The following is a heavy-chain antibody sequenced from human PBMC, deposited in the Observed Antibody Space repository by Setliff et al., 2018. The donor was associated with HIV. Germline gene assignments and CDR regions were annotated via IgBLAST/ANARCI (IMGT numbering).Heavy chain of an antibody. D-gene: IGHD5-18*01. V-gene: IGHV4-4*02. Sequence: ASETLSLTCVVSGVSITSTNWWNWVRQSPGKGLEWIGEMYHSGTTNYNPSLKSRVILSVDKSQNQFSLNLTSVTAADTAVYYCAKGRPRIHVWEGFDSWGQGALVTVSS. CDR2: MYHSGTT. CDR3: AKGRPRIHVWEGFDS. CDR1: GVSITSTNW. J-gene: IGHJ4*02.